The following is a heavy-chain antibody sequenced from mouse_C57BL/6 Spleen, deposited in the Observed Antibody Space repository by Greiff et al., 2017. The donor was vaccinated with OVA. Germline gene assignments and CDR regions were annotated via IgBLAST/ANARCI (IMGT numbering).Heavy chain of an antibody. CDR3: ARPYYDVSRGFAY. CDR2: ISSGSSTI. D-gene: IGHD1-1*01. CDR1: GFTFSDYG. Sequence: EVQGVESGGGLVKPGGSLKLSCAASGFTFSDYGMHWVRQAPEKGLEWVAYISSGSSTIYYADTLKGRFTISRDNAKNTRFLQMTSLRSEDAAMYDYARPYYDVSRGFAYWGQGTLVTVSA. J-gene: IGHJ3*01. V-gene: IGHV5-17*01.